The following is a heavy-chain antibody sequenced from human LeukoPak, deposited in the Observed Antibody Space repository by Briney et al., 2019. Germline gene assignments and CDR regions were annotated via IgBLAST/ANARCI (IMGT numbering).Heavy chain of an antibody. CDR1: GGSISSYY. CDR2: IHTSGGT. V-gene: IGHV4-4*07. Sequence: SETLSLTCIVSGGSISSYYWSWIRQPAGKGLEWIGRIHTSGGTNYNLSLKSRVTMSVDTSKKQFSLKLSSVTAADTAVYYCARLAERSSGYFFWGQGTLVTVSS. D-gene: IGHD3-22*01. CDR3: ARLAERSSGYFF. J-gene: IGHJ4*02.